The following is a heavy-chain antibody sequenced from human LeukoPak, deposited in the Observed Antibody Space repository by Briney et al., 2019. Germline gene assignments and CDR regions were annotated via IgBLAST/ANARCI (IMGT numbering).Heavy chain of an antibody. D-gene: IGHD1-26*01. CDR2: ITYSGST. CDR1: GGSIISNY. Sequence: PSETLPLTCTVSGGSIISNYWSWIRQPPGKGLEGFGYITYSGSTDYNPSLKSRVTISLDTSKNQFSLRLSSVTAADTDVYYCARETRLHSGSYSNDAFDIWGQGTMVTVSS. V-gene: IGHV4-59*01. CDR3: ARETRLHSGSYSNDAFDI. J-gene: IGHJ3*02.